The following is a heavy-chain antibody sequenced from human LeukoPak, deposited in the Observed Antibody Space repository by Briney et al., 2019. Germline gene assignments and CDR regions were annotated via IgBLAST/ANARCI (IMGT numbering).Heavy chain of an antibody. Sequence: ASVKVSCKASGYTFTAYYIHWLRQAPGQGLEWMGWVNPFSGGTIPAQKFQDRVTMTKDTSINTAYMELSSLRSDDTAVYYCARVKDSSSWHYFDFWGQGTLVTVPS. V-gene: IGHV1-2*02. CDR1: GYTFTAYY. D-gene: IGHD6-13*01. J-gene: IGHJ4*02. CDR3: ARVKDSSSWHYFDF. CDR2: VNPFSGGT.